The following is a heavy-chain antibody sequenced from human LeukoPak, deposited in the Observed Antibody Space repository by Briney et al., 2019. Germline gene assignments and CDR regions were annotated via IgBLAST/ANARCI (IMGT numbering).Heavy chain of an antibody. CDR3: ARGVTLIVAVFNY. CDR2: IFYSGAT. D-gene: IGHD3-22*01. J-gene: IGHJ4*02. V-gene: IGHV4-39*07. Sequence: SETLSLTCTVSSASISSSGFYWGWIRQPPGKGLEWIGSIFYSGATYYNPSLKSRATISLDTSKNQFSLKLSSVTAADTAVYYCARGVTLIVAVFNYWGLGTLVTVSS. CDR1: SASISSSGFY.